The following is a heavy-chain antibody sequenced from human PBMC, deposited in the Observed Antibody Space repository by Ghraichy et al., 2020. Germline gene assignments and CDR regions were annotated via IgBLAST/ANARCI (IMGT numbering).Heavy chain of an antibody. J-gene: IGHJ6*02. CDR1: GFSLSTSGVG. CDR2: IYWDDDK. D-gene: IGHD3-3*01. CDR3: AHLPSDFYYDFWSGLYGMDV. V-gene: IGHV2-5*02. Sequence: SGPTLVKPTQTLTLTCTFSGFSLSTSGVGVGWIRQPPGKALEWLALIYWDDDKRYSPSLKSRLTITKDTSKNQVVLTMTNMDPVDTATYYCAHLPSDFYYDFWSGLYGMDVWGQGTTVTVSS.